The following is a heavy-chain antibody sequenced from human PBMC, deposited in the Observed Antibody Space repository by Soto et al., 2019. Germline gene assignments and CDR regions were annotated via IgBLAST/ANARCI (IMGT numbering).Heavy chain of an antibody. CDR3: TRTLVLMVYATDYYYGMDV. CDR2: IRSKAYGGTT. D-gene: IGHD2-8*01. Sequence: GGSLRLSCTASGFPFGDYSMSWFRPDPGKGLEWVGFIRSKAYGGTTEYAASVKGRFTISRDDSKSIAYLQMNSLKTEDTAVYCCTRTLVLMVYATDYYYGMDVWGQGTTVTISS. J-gene: IGHJ6*02. V-gene: IGHV3-49*03. CDR1: GFPFGDYS.